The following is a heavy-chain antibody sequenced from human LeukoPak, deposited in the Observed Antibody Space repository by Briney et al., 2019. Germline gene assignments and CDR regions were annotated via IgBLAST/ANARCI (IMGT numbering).Heavy chain of an antibody. CDR1: GFTVSSNY. D-gene: IGHD6-6*01. CDR3: ARASSVDSSSIDY. Sequence: GGSLRLSCAASGFTVSSNYMSWVRQAPGKGLEWVSVIYSGGSTYYADSVKGRFTISRDNSKNTLYLQMNSLRAEDTAVYYCARASSVDSSSIDYWGQGTLVTVSS. J-gene: IGHJ4*02. V-gene: IGHV3-53*01. CDR2: IYSGGST.